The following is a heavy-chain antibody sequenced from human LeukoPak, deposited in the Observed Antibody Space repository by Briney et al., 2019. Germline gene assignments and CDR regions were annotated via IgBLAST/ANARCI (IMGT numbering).Heavy chain of an antibody. CDR2: INPNSGGT. D-gene: IGHD5-18*01. CDR1: GYTFTGYY. V-gene: IGHV1-2*02. Sequence: ASAKVSCKASGYTFTGYYMHWVRQAPGQGLEWMGWINPNSGGTNYAQKFQGRVTMTRDMSISTAYMELSRLRSDDTAVYYCARGGRRIQLWLRYYWGQGTLVTVSS. CDR3: ARGGRRIQLWLRYY. J-gene: IGHJ4*02.